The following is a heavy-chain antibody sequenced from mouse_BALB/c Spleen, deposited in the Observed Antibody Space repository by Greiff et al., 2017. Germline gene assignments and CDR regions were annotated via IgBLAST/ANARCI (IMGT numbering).Heavy chain of an antibody. CDR1: GFSLTSYG. CDR2: IWRGGST. V-gene: IGHV2-5-1*01. Sequence: QVQLQQSGPSLVQPSQSLSITCTVSGFSLTSYGVHWVRQSPGKGLEWLGVIWRGGSTDYNAALMSRLSITKDNSKSQVFFKMNSLQADDTAIYYCAKNEGSWFAYWGQGTLVTVSA. J-gene: IGHJ3*01. CDR3: AKNEGSWFAY.